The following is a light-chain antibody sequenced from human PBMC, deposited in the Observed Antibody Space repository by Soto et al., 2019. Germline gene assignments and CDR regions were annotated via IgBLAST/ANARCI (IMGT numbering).Light chain of an antibody. V-gene: IGLV2-11*01. CDR1: SSDVGRYIF. Sequence: QSALTQPRSVSGSPGQSVTISCTGTSSDVGRYIFVSWYQQHPDKAPKLMIYDVIKRPSGVPDRFSGSKSGNTASLTIYGLQAEDEADYHCCSYAGSYTHVFGTGTKLTVL. CDR3: CSYAGSYTHV. CDR2: DVI. J-gene: IGLJ1*01.